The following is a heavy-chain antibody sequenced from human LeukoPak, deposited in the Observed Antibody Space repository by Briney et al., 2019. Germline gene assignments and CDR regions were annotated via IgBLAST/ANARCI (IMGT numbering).Heavy chain of an antibody. CDR1: GFTFSNAW. V-gene: IGHV3-15*01. CDR2: IKSKTDGGTT. CDR3: TTVTSQWLVYNFDY. D-gene: IGHD6-19*01. J-gene: IGHJ4*02. Sequence: GGPLRLSCAASGFTFSNAWMSWVRQAPGKGLEWVGRIKSKTDGGTTDYAAPVKGRFTISRDDSKNTLYLQMNSLKTEDTAVYYCTTVTSQWLVYNFDYWGQGTLVTVSS.